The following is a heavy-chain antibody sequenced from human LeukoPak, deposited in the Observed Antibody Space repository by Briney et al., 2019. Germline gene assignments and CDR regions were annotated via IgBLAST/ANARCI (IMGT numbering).Heavy chain of an antibody. CDR1: GFTFSTYA. J-gene: IGHJ4*02. D-gene: IGHD3-3*01. CDR2: ISGSGATT. V-gene: IGHV3-23*01. Sequence: SGGSLRLSCAASGFTFSTYAMTWVRQAPGRGLEWVSAISGSGATTYYADSVKGRFTISRDNFRNTLYLQMSSLRAEDTALYYCANRPDYDFWSGVWGQGTLVTVSS. CDR3: ANRPDYDFWSGV.